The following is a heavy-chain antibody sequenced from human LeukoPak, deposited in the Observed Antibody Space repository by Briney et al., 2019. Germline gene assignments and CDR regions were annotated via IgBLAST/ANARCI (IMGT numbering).Heavy chain of an antibody. CDR1: GFTFSSYA. CDR3: ARRRYNWNAIDY. CDR2: ISYDGSNK. Sequence: GGSLRLSCAASGFTFSSYAMHWVRQAPGKGLEWVAVISYDGSNKYYADSVKGRFTISRDNPKNTLYLQMNSLRAEDTAVYYCARRRYNWNAIDYWGQGTLVTVSS. D-gene: IGHD1-20*01. V-gene: IGHV3-30-3*01. J-gene: IGHJ4*02.